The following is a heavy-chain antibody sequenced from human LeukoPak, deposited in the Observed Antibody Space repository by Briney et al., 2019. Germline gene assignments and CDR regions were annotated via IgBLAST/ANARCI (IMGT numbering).Heavy chain of an antibody. CDR2: IYYSGST. Sequence: PSETLSLTCTVSGGSISSSSYYWGWIRQPPGKGLEWIGSIYYSGSTYYNPSLKSRVTISVDTSKNQFSLKLSSVTAADTAVYYCARHPPYYDSSGYYYVWYFDYWGQGTLVTVSS. CDR1: GGSISSSSYY. CDR3: ARHPPYYDSSGYYYVWYFDY. D-gene: IGHD3-22*01. J-gene: IGHJ4*02. V-gene: IGHV4-39*01.